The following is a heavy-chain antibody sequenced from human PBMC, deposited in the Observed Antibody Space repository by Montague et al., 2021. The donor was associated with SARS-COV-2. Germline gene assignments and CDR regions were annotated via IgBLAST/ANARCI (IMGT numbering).Heavy chain of an antibody. J-gene: IGHJ4*02. CDR1: GASTNSNSYY. D-gene: IGHD2-2*01. Sequence: SETLSLTCAVSGASTNSNSYYWGWIRQPPGEGLDWIGSFYYTGXTXYTXXXKXRVTISGDTSKNQFSLKLTSVTAADTAVYYCARIVGDCSSDSCYAVRWGQGTVVTVSS. CDR2: FYYTGXT. CDR3: ARIVGDCSSDSCYAVR. V-gene: IGHV4-39*01.